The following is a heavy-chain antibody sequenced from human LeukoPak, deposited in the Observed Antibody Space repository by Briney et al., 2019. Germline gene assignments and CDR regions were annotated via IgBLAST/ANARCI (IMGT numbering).Heavy chain of an antibody. CDR3: ARDSDSEIVDP. D-gene: IGHD5-12*01. CDR1: GFTFSSYW. CDR2: INTDGSST. V-gene: IGHV3-74*01. J-gene: IGHJ5*02. Sequence: PGRSLRLSCAASGFTFSSYWMHWVRQAPGKGLVWVSHINTDGSSTSYADSVKGRFTISRDNAKNTLYLQMNSLRAEDTAVYYCARDSDSEIVDPWGQGTPVTVSS.